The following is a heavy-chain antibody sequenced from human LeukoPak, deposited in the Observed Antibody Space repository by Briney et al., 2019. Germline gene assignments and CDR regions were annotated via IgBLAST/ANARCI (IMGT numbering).Heavy chain of an antibody. CDR3: VRDWGYYGSGSYIFDY. CDR1: GFVFDNYG. J-gene: IGHJ4*02. V-gene: IGHV3-30*02. CDR2: IRYSGSRK. D-gene: IGHD3-10*01. Sequence: GGSLRLSCVASGFVFDNYGMDWVRQAPGLGLEWVAFIRYSGSRKYYADSVKGRFTISRDNSRNTLYLQMNSLRADDTAVYYCVRDWGYYGSGSYIFDYWGQGTLVTVSS.